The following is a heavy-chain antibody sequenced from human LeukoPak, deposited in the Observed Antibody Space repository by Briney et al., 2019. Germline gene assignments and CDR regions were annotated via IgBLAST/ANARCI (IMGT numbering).Heavy chain of an antibody. CDR2: ITSDSSYT. CDR3: ARIKSRRFDS. V-gene: IGHV3-11*06. Sequence: GGSLRLSCAASGFIFRDYYMSWIRQAPGKGLEWVSYITSDSSYTNYADSVKGRFTISRDNAKNSLYLQMNSLSAEDTAVYYCARIKSRRFDSFGQGTLVTVSS. J-gene: IGHJ4*02. CDR1: GFIFRDYY.